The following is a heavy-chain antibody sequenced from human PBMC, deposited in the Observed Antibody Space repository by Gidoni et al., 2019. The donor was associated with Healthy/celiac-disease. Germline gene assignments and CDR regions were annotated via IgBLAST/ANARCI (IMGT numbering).Heavy chain of an antibody. Sequence: EVQLVESGGGLVQPGRSLRLSCAASGFTFDDYAMPWVRQAPGKGLEWVSVISWNSGSIGYADSVKGRFTISRDNAKNSLYLQMNSLRAEDTALYYCAKDTAFTNVWGSYLHDAFDIWGQGTMVTVSS. CDR2: ISWNSGSI. CDR3: AKDTAFTNVWGSYLHDAFDI. J-gene: IGHJ3*02. V-gene: IGHV3-9*01. D-gene: IGHD3-16*02. CDR1: GFTFDDYA.